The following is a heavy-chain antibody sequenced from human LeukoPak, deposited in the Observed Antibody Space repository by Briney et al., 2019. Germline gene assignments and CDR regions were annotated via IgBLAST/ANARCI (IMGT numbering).Heavy chain of an antibody. CDR2: ISAYNGNT. J-gene: IGHJ4*02. CDR1: GYTFTSYG. CDR3: ARDHIVVVPAAIGY. Sequence: GASVKVSCKASGYTFTSYGISWVRQAPGQGLEWMGWISAYNGNTNYAQKLQGRVTMTTDTSTSTAYIELRSLRSDDTAVYYCARDHIVVVPAAIGYWGQGTLVTVSS. V-gene: IGHV1-18*01. D-gene: IGHD2-2*01.